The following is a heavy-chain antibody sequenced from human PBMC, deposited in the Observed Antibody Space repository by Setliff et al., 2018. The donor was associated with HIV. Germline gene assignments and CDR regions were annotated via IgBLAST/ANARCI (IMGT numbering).Heavy chain of an antibody. D-gene: IGHD3-10*01. CDR2: VNADNGNT. J-gene: IGHJ6*02. CDR3: ASPSFGDVDYYYGMDV. Sequence: GASVKVSCKASGYTFTTYDITWVRQAPGQGLEWMGWVNADNGNTKYSEKFQGRVTITRDIAASTVYMEVSRLKSEDTAVYFCASPSFGDVDYYYGMDVWGQGTTVTVSS. V-gene: IGHV1-3*01. CDR1: GYTFTTYD.